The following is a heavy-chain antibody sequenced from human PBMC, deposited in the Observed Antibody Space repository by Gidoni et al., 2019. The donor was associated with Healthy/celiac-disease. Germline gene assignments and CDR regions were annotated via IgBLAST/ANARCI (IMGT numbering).Heavy chain of an antibody. CDR1: VFSLSTRGMC. CDR2: IDWDDDK. J-gene: IGHJ5*02. Sequence: QVTLRESGPALVKPTQTLTLTCTFSVFSLSTRGMCVSWIRQPPGKALEWLALIDWDDDKDYSTSLKTRLTISKDTSKNQVVLTRTNMDPVDTATYYCARSYGDYSLNWFDPWGQGTLVTVSS. D-gene: IGHD4-17*01. V-gene: IGHV2-70*01. CDR3: ARSYGDYSLNWFDP.